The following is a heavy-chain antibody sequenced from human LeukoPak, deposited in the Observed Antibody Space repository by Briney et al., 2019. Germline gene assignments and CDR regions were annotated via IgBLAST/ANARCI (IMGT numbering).Heavy chain of an antibody. J-gene: IGHJ4*02. D-gene: IGHD6-25*01. CDR1: LGTFIRYA. Sequence: SSVQVSCKPCLGTFIRYAISWVRQAPGQGLEWMGGIIPIFGTTNHAQKFQARVTITADESTSTAYMELSSLRSEDTAVYYCARGGERLRRTIGFDYWGQGTLVTVSS. CDR3: ARGGERLRRTIGFDY. CDR2: IIPIFGTT. V-gene: IGHV1-69*13.